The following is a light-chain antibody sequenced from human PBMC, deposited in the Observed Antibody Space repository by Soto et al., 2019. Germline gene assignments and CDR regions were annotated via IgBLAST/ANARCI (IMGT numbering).Light chain of an antibody. CDR3: QQYGSSGT. V-gene: IGKV3-20*01. Sequence: EVVFTQSPVTLSLYPWEIATLSCRASQSVSNNYLAWYQQKPGQAPRLLIYGASNRATGIPDRFSGSGSGTDFTLTISRLETEDFAVYYCQQYGSSGTFGQGTKVDIK. CDR1: QSVSNNY. J-gene: IGKJ1*01. CDR2: GAS.